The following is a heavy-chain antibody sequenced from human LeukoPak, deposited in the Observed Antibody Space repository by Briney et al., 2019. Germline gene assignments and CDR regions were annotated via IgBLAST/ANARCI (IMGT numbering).Heavy chain of an antibody. D-gene: IGHD4-17*01. J-gene: IGHJ4*02. CDR1: GFTFSSYG. CDR3: ARTILKYYGDPKGY. Sequence: PGGSLRLSCAASGFTFSSYGMHWVRQAPGKGLEWVANIKQDGSEKYYVDSVKGRFTISRDNAKNSLYLQMNSLRAEDTAVYYCARTILKYYGDPKGYWGQGTLVTVSS. CDR2: IKQDGSEK. V-gene: IGHV3-7*01.